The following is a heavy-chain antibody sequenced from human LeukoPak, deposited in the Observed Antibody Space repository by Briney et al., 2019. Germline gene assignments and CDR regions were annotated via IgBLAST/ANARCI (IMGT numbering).Heavy chain of an antibody. CDR1: RYTFTSYD. V-gene: IGHV1-8*01. J-gene: IGHJ5*02. CDR3: ARTYYYDSSGYLYSNWFAP. Sequence: ASVKVSCKASRYTFTSYDINWVRQAPGQGLEWMGWINPNSGGTNYAQKFQGRVTMTRNTSISTAYMELSSLRSEDTAVYYCARTYYYDSSGYLYSNWFAPWGQGTLVTVSS. CDR2: INPNSGGT. D-gene: IGHD3-22*01.